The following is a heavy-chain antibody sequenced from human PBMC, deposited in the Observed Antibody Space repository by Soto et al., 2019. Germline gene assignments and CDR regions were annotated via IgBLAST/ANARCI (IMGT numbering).Heavy chain of an antibody. CDR3: AKYPDYDFWSGYPYFDY. CDR2: ISYDGSNK. D-gene: IGHD3-3*01. CDR1: GFTFSSYA. Sequence: GGSLRLSCAASGFTFSSYAMHCVRQAPGKGLEWVAVISYDGSNKYYADSVKGRFTISRDNSKNTLYLQMNSLRAEDTAVYYCAKYPDYDFWSGYPYFDYWGQGTLVTVSS. V-gene: IGHV3-30-3*02. J-gene: IGHJ4*02.